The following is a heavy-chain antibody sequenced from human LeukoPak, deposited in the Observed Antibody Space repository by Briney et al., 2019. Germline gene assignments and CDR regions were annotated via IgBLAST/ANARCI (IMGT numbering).Heavy chain of an antibody. V-gene: IGHV3-23*01. CDR1: GFTFSSYA. D-gene: IGHD3-3*01. Sequence: GGSLRLSCAASGFTFSSYAMSWVRQAPGKGLEWVSAISGSGGSTYYADSVKGRFTISRDNSKTTLYLQMNSLRAEDTAVYYCAKDPHPGPYYDFWSGYAQSYGMDVWGQGTTVTVSS. CDR2: ISGSGGST. J-gene: IGHJ6*02. CDR3: AKDPHPGPYYDFWSGYAQSYGMDV.